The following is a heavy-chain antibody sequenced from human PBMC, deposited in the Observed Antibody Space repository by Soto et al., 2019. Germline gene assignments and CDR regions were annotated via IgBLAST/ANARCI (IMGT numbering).Heavy chain of an antibody. CDR2: ISAYNGNT. V-gene: IGHV1-18*01. CDR1: GYTFTSYG. Sequence: ASVKVSCKASGYTFTSYGISWVRQAPGQGLEWMGWISAYNGNTNYAQNLQGRVTMTTDTSTSTAYKEQRSLRSDDTALYYCARGGSGYCSSSSCPWSMDVWG. J-gene: IGHJ6*02. D-gene: IGHD2-2*01. CDR3: ARGGSGYCSSSSCPWSMDV.